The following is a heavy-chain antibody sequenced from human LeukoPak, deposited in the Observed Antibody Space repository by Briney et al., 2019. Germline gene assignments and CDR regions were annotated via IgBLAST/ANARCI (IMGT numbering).Heavy chain of an antibody. CDR1: GGSISSYY. V-gene: IGHV4-4*07. CDR2: IYTSGST. CDR3: ARDPDYYDSSGYYSEPDY. D-gene: IGHD3-22*01. J-gene: IGHJ4*02. Sequence: SETLSLTCTVSGGSISSYYWSWIRQPAGKGLEWIGRIYTSGSTNYNPSLKSRVTMSVDTSKSQFSLKLSSVTAADTAVYYCARDPDYYDSSGYYSEPDYWGQGTLVTVSS.